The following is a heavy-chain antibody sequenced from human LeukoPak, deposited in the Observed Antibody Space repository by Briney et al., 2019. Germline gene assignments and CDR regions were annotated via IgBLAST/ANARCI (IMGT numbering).Heavy chain of an antibody. V-gene: IGHV4-59*08. CDR3: ARYRAAAAGTCFDY. D-gene: IGHD6-13*01. J-gene: IGHJ4*02. CDR1: GGSMSSYY. Sequence: SETLSLTCIVSGGSMSSYYWSWFRQPPGKALEWIGFIYYSGRTVYNPSLESRVTISVDTSKNQFSLKLSSVTAADTAVYYCARYRAAAAGTCFDYWGQGTLVTVSS. CDR2: IYYSGRT.